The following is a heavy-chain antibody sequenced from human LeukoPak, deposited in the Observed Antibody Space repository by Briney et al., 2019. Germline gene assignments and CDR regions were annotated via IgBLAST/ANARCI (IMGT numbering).Heavy chain of an antibody. CDR1: GGSFSGYY. Sequence: SETLSLTCAVYGGSFSGYYWSWIRQPPGKGLEWIGEINHSGSTNYNPSLKSRVTILVDTSKNQFSLKLSSVTAADTAVYYCARGAATGYYFDYWGQGTLVTVSS. J-gene: IGHJ4*02. V-gene: IGHV4-34*01. D-gene: IGHD6-25*01. CDR3: ARGAATGYYFDY. CDR2: INHSGST.